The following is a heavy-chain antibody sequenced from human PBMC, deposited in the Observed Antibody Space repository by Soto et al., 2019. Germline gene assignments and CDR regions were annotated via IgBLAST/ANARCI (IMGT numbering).Heavy chain of an antibody. D-gene: IGHD6-6*01. V-gene: IGHV1-69*08. Sequence: QVQLVQSGAEVKKPGSSVKVSCKASGGTFSSYTISWVRQAPGQGLEWMGRIIPILGIANYAQKFQGRVTNTADKSTSTAYMELSSLRSEDTAVYYCARDEYSSSAGIDYWGQGTLVTVSS. J-gene: IGHJ4*02. CDR2: IIPILGIA. CDR1: GGTFSSYT. CDR3: ARDEYSSSAGIDY.